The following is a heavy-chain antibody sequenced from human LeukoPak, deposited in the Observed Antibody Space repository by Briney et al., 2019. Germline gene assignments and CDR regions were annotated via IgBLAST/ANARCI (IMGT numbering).Heavy chain of an antibody. CDR1: GFSLSSSGVG. CDR2: IYWDDDK. Sequence: SGPTLVKPTQTLTLTCTFSGFSLSSSGVGVNWIRQPPGQALAWLALIYWDDDKRYSPSLSSRLTITKDTSKNQAVLTMTNMDPVDTATYYCAHSAMVREMDYGMDVWGKGTTVTVSS. D-gene: IGHD3-10*01. CDR3: AHSAMVREMDYGMDV. J-gene: IGHJ6*04. V-gene: IGHV2-5*02.